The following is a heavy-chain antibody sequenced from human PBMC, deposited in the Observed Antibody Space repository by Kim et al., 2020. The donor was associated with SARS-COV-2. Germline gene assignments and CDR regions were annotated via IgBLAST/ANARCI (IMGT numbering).Heavy chain of an antibody. D-gene: IGHD3-22*01. CDR3: ARIGGYDSSGYYYVLGGYGMDV. J-gene: IGHJ6*02. Sequence: ASVKVSCKASGYTFTGYYMHWVRQAPGQGLEWMGWINPNSGGTNYAQKFQGRVTMTRDTSISTAYMELSRLRSDDTAVYYCARIGGYDSSGYYYVLGGYGMDVWGQGTTVTVSS. CDR2: INPNSGGT. CDR1: GYTFTGYY. V-gene: IGHV1-2*02.